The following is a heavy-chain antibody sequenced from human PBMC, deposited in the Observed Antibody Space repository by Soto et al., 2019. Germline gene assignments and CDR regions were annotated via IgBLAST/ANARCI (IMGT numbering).Heavy chain of an antibody. D-gene: IGHD6-13*01. CDR2: IFYSGST. CDR1: GGSISSYY. Sequence: SETLSLTCTVSGGSISSYYWSWIRQPPGKGLEWIGYIFYSGSTNYNPSLKSRVTISVDTSKNQFSLKLSSVTAADTAVYYCTAGIAAAGLYYYYYGMDVWGQGTTVTVSS. CDR3: TAGIAAAGLYYYYYGMDV. J-gene: IGHJ6*02. V-gene: IGHV4-59*08.